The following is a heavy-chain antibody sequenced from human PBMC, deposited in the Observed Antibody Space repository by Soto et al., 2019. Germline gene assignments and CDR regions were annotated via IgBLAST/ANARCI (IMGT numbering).Heavy chain of an antibody. Sequence: SVKVSCKASGFTFTSSAVQWVRQARGQRLEWIGWIVVGSGNTNYAQKFQERVTITRDMSTSTAYMELSSLRSEGTAVYYCAAADCSSTSCHLSRHDYWGQGTLVTVSS. J-gene: IGHJ4*02. CDR2: IVVGSGNT. CDR3: AAADCSSTSCHLSRHDY. D-gene: IGHD2-2*01. V-gene: IGHV1-58*01. CDR1: GFTFTSSA.